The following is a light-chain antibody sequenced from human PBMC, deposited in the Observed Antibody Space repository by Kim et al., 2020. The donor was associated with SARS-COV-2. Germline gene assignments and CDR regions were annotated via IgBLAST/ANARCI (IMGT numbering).Light chain of an antibody. V-gene: IGLV2-14*03. CDR1: SSDGGGNIH. CDR2: DVS. J-gene: IGLJ2*01. Sequence: GRAITFCCTGSSSDGGGNIHGSWYQQQPATAPKLMIYDVSNRPSGVSIRCSGSEAGNSAALSSFEFQAEDEADYYSSYYTISGTLFGGGTQLTVL. CDR3: SYYTISGTL.